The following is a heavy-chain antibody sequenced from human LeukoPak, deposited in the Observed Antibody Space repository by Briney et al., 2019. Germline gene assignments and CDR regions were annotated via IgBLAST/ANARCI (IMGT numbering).Heavy chain of an antibody. J-gene: IGHJ3*01. CDR2: ISYDGSNK. Sequence: GGSLRLSCAASGFTFSSYGMHWVRQAPGKGLEWVAVISYDGSNKYYADSVKGRFTISRDNSKNTLYLQMSTLKPEETAVYYCVRVKFDVLTGYFDAFDLWGRGTMVTVSS. D-gene: IGHD3-9*01. CDR1: GFTFSSYG. V-gene: IGHV3-30*03. CDR3: VRVKFDVLTGYFDAFDL.